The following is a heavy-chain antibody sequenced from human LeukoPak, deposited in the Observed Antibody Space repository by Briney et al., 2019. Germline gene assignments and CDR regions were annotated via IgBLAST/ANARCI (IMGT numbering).Heavy chain of an antibody. CDR1: GSTFSDYW. CDR3: ARSNQADDY. D-gene: IGHD1-14*01. V-gene: IGHV3-74*01. Sequence: GGSLRLSCAASGSTFSDYWMHWVRQGPGKGLVWVSRINSGGSRTTYADSVKGRFTISRDNAKNTQYLQMDSLRAEDTGVYYCARSNQADDYWGQGTLVTVSS. CDR2: INSGGSRT. J-gene: IGHJ4*02.